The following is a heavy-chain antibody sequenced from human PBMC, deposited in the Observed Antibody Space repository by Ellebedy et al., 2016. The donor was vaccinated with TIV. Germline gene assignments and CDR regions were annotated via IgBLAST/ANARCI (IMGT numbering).Heavy chain of an antibody. CDR3: AKDAREKYQISWEHDS. CDR1: GFTFNNYA. V-gene: IGHV3-23*01. J-gene: IGHJ4*02. CDR2: ISHTGSRT. Sequence: PGGSLRLSCAASGFTFNNYAMRWVRQAPGKGLEWVSTISHTGSRTYYANSVEGRFIISRDNSKRTLYLHMNSLRTEDTAVYYCAKDAREKYQISWEHDSWGQGTLVTVSS. D-gene: IGHD1/OR15-1a*01.